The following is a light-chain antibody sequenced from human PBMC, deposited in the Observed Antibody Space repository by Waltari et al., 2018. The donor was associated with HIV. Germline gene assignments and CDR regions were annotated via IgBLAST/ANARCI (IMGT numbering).Light chain of an antibody. CDR3: AAWDDSLNGAI. V-gene: IGLV1-44*01. J-gene: IGLJ2*01. CDR2: NNN. CDR1: SSNIGSHT. Sequence: QSVLTQPPSASGTPGQRVTISCSGSSSNIGSHTVNWYQPLPGTAPKLLIYNNNQRPSGVPDRFSGSKSGTSASLAISGLQSEDEADYFCAAWDDSLNGAIFGGGTKLTVL.